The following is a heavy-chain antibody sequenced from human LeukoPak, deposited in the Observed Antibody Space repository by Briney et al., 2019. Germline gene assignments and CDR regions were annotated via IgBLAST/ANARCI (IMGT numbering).Heavy chain of an antibody. J-gene: IGHJ3*02. CDR2: ISYDGSNK. Sequence: GGSLRLSCAASGFTFSSYGMHWVRQAPGKGLEWVAVISYDGSNKYYADSVKGRFTISRDNSKNTLYLQMNSPRAEDTAVYYCARVKRFLEWPDAFDIWGQGTMVTVSS. V-gene: IGHV3-30*03. CDR1: GFTFSSYG. D-gene: IGHD3-3*01. CDR3: ARVKRFLEWPDAFDI.